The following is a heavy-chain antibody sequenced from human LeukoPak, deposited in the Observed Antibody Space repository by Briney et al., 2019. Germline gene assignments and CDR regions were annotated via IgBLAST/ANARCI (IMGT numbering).Heavy chain of an antibody. CDR3: ASPRYYDSSGYYSDY. V-gene: IGHV5-51*01. CDR2: IYPGDSDT. J-gene: IGHJ4*02. D-gene: IGHD3-22*01. CDR1: GYSFTSYW. Sequence: GESLKISCKGSGYSFTSYWIGWVRQMPGKGLEWMGIIYPGDSDTRYSPSFQGQVTISADKSISTAYLQWSSLEASDTAMYYCASPRYYDSSGYYSDYWGQGTLVTVSS.